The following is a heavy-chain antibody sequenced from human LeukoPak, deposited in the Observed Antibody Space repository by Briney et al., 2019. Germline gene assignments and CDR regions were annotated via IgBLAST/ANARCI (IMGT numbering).Heavy chain of an antibody. J-gene: IGHJ6*02. D-gene: IGHD3-3*01. Sequence: PGGSPRLSCAASGFTFSSYAMSWVRQAPGKGLEWVSAISGSGGSTYYADSVKGRFTISRDNSKNTLYLQMNSLRAEDTAVYYCAKGGTYYDFWSGHYYYYGMDVWGQGTTVTVSS. CDR3: AKGGTYYDFWSGHYYYYGMDV. CDR1: GFTFSSYA. V-gene: IGHV3-23*01. CDR2: ISGSGGST.